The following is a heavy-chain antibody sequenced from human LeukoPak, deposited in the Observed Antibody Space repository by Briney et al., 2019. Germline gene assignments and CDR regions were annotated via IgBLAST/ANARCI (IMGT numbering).Heavy chain of an antibody. V-gene: IGHV1-46*01. CDR2: SNPSGGST. CDR1: GFTFTSYY. D-gene: IGHD4-17*01. J-gene: IGHJ4*02. Sequence: ASVKVSCKASGFTFTSYYMHWVRQAPGQGLEWMGISNPSGGSTTYAQKFQGRVTMTRDTSTSTVYMELSSLRSEDTAVYYCARYGDYTNFDYWGQGTLVTVSS. CDR3: ARYGDYTNFDY.